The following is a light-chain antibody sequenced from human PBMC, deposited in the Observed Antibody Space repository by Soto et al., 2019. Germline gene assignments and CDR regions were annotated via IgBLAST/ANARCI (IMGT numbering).Light chain of an antibody. CDR1: TSVVGDYNF. V-gene: IGLV2-11*01. CDR2: DVT. J-gene: IGLJ1*01. CDR3: CSYAGTYTYV. Sequence: QSALTQPRSVSGSPGQSVTISCTGTTSVVGDYNFVSWYQQHPGNAPKLMIYDVTKRPSGIPNRFSGSKSGNTASLTISGLQAEDEADCYCCSYAGTYTYVFGTGTKVTVL.